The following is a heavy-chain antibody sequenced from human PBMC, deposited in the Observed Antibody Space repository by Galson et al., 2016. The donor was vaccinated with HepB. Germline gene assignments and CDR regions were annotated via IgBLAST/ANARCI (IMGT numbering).Heavy chain of an antibody. Sequence: TLSLTCNVSSGSISTGGYYWSWIRQYPGKGLEWIGHIYYSGSTSYNPSLKSRLSISVDTSKNQFSLNLSSVTVADTAVYFCPGRVSGYFNSWGQGTLVTVSS. CDR1: SGSISTGGYY. CDR2: IYYSGST. V-gene: IGHV4-31*03. CDR3: PGRVSGYFNS. J-gene: IGHJ5*01. D-gene: IGHD3-22*01.